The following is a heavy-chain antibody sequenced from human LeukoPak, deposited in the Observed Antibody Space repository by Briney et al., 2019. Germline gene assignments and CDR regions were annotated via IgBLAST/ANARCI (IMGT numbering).Heavy chain of an antibody. CDR3: ARAYGSGSYYGFDAFDI. V-gene: IGHV3-20*01. D-gene: IGHD3-10*01. J-gene: IGHJ3*02. Sequence: PGGSLRLSCAASGFTFDDYGMSWVRQAPGKGLEWVSGINWNGGSTGYAASVKGRFTISRDNAKNSLYLQMNSLRAEDTALYHCARAYGSGSYYGFDAFDIWGQGTMVTVSS. CDR2: INWNGGST. CDR1: GFTFDDYG.